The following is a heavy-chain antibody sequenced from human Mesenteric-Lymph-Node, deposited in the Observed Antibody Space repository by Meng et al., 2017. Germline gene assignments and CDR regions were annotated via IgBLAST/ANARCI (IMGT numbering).Heavy chain of an antibody. CDR1: GFAFSTYA. CDR3: AKEVGANPPEYFQN. V-gene: IGHV3-23*01. J-gene: IGHJ1*01. Sequence: GESLKTSCAASGFAFSTYAMSWVRQAPGKGLEWVSGISGSGGGTEIADSVRGRFTISRDNFKNTLYLRKNSLKADDTAVYYCAKEVGANPPEYFQNWGQGTLVTVSS. D-gene: IGHD1-26*01. CDR2: ISGSGGGT.